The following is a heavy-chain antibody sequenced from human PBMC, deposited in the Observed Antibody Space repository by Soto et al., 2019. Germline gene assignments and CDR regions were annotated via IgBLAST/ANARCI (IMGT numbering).Heavy chain of an antibody. V-gene: IGHV3-23*01. D-gene: IGHD3-22*01. J-gene: IGHJ4*02. CDR1: GFTFSSYA. CDR3: AKDRITMIVVASYGFDY. CDR2: ISGSGGST. Sequence: VSLRLSCAASGFTFSSYAMSWVRQAPGKGLEWVSAISGSGGSTYYADSVKGRFTISRDNSKNTLYLQMNSLRAEDTAVYYCAKDRITMIVVASYGFDYWGQGTLVTVSS.